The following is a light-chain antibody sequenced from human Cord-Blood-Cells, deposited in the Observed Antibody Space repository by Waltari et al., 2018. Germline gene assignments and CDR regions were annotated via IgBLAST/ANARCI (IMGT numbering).Light chain of an antibody. CDR2: DAS. CDR1: QGISSA. V-gene: IGKV1-13*02. Sequence: AIQLTQSPSSLSASVGDRVTITCRASQGISSALAWYQQKPGKAPKLLIYDASSLESGVPSRFSGSGSGTDFTLTTSSLQPEDFATYYCQQFNSYPHTFTFGPGTKVDIK. J-gene: IGKJ3*01. CDR3: QQFNSYPHTFT.